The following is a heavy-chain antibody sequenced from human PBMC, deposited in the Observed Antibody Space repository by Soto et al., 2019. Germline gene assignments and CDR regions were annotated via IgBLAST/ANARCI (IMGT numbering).Heavy chain of an antibody. Sequence: PSETLSLTCTVTAGSVSSNSDCWGWIRQSPGKGLEWIGIVCYSGSATYSNPSVRSRVTLSIDRSKNLFSLRLSSVTAADTAVYWCVRHVPRYDWFDYWGQGALVTVSS. J-gene: IGHJ5*01. V-gene: IGHV4-39*01. CDR3: VRHVPRYDWFDY. D-gene: IGHD3-16*01. CDR2: VCYSGSAT. CDR1: AGSVSSNSDC.